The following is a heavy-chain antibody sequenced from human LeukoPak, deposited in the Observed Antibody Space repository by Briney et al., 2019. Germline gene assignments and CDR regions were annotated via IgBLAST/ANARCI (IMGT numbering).Heavy chain of an antibody. J-gene: IGHJ4*02. D-gene: IGHD2-15*01. CDR2: IYYSGST. CDR1: GGSISGHY. V-gene: IGHV4-59*11. CDR3: ARVGMGNCSGGSCYSDFDY. Sequence: SETLSLTCTVSGGSISGHYWSWIRQPPGKGLEWIAYIYYSGSTNYSPSLKRRVTISVDTSKNQFSLKLSSVTAAETAVYYCARVGMGNCSGGSCYSDFDYWGQGTLVTVSS.